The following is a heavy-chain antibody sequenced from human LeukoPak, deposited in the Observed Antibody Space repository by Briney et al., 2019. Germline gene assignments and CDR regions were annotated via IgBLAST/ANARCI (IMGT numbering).Heavy chain of an antibody. D-gene: IGHD2-15*01. Sequence: GASVKVSCKASGFTFTSCAVQWVRQARGQRLEWIGWIVVGSGNTNYAQKFQERVTITRDMSTSTAYMELSSLRSEDTAVYYCAAAPRGYCSGGSCYWNNWFDPWGQATLVTVSS. CDR3: AAAPRGYCSGGSCYWNNWFDP. V-gene: IGHV1-58*01. CDR1: GFTFTSCA. CDR2: IVVGSGNT. J-gene: IGHJ5*02.